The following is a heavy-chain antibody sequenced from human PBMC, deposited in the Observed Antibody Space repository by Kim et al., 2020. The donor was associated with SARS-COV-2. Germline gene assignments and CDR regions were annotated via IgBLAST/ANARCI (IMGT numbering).Heavy chain of an antibody. CDR3: ARDTSRMTTVTTGVFWF. J-gene: IGHJ5*01. CDR1: GFTFSSYA. V-gene: IGHV3-30*04. CDR2: ISYDGSNK. D-gene: IGHD4-17*01. Sequence: GGSLRLSCAASGFTFSSYAMHWVRQAPGKGLEWVAVISYDGSNKYYADSVKGRFTISRDNSKNTLYLQMNSLRAEDTAVYYCARDTSRMTTVTTGVFWF.